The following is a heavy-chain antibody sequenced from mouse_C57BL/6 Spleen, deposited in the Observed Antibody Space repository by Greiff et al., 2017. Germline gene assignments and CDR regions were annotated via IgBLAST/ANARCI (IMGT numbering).Heavy chain of an antibody. CDR2: INPSTGGT. Sequence: VQLQQSGPELVKPGASVKISCKASGYSFTGYYMNWVKQSPEKSLEWIGEINPSTGGTTYNQKFKAKATLTVDKSSSTAYMQLKSLTSEDSAVYYCARRYSNYPDYWGQGITLTVSS. CDR1: GYSFTGYY. J-gene: IGHJ2*01. V-gene: IGHV1-42*01. CDR3: ARRYSNYPDY. D-gene: IGHD2-5*01.